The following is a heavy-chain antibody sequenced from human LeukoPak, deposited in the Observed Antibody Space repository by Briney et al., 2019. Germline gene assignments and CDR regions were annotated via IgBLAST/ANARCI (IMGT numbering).Heavy chain of an antibody. J-gene: IGHJ5*02. CDR2: ISYDGSNK. V-gene: IGHV3-30-3*01. CDR1: GFTFSSYA. CDR3: ARDGPPYGDMRNWFNP. Sequence: GGSLRLSCAASGFTFSSYAMSWVRQAPGKGLEWVAVISYDGSNKYYADSVKGRFTVSRDNSKNTLYLQMNSLRPEDTAVYYCARDGPPYGDMRNWFNPWGQGTLVTVSS. D-gene: IGHD4-17*01.